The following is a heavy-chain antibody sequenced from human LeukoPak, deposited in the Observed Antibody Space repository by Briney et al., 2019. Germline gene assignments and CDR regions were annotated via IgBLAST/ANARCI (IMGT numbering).Heavy chain of an antibody. Sequence: GESLKISCQDSGYNFNNYWVGWVRQVPGKGLECMGIIFPADSDTRYSPSFQGQVTISADKSTSTAYLQWSSLKASDTAMYYCATYDSADYNDAFDIWGQGTMVTVSS. CDR1: GYNFNNYW. CDR3: ATYDSADYNDAFDI. D-gene: IGHD4-17*01. V-gene: IGHV5-51*01. J-gene: IGHJ3*02. CDR2: IFPADSDT.